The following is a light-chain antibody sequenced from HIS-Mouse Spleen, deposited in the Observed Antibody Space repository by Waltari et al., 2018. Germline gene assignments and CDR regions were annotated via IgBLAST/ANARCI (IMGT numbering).Light chain of an antibody. V-gene: IGLV3-21*03. CDR3: QVWDSSSDHVV. CDR1: NIGSKS. CDR2: ADS. Sequence: SYVLTQPPSVSVAPGKTARITCGGNNIGSKSVHWYQQTPGQAPVLVVYADSDRPSWIPWRFSGSNSGNTATLTISRVEAGDEADYYCQVWDSSSDHVVFGGGTKLTVL. J-gene: IGLJ2*01.